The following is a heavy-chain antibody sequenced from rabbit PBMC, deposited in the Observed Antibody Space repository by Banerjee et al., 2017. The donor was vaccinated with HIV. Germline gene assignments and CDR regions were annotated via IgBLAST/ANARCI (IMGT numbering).Heavy chain of an antibody. V-gene: IGHV1S45*01. D-gene: IGHD4-1*01. CDR1: GFSFNSGYD. J-gene: IGHJ4*01. CDR3: ARETSSGWGIVSFYFSL. Sequence: QEQLEESGGGLVKPEGSLTLTCKASGFSFNSGYDMCWVCQAPGKGLEWVACAYAGSSGGTYSATWAKGRFTISKTSSTTVTLQMTSLTAADTATYFCARETSSGWGIVSFYFSLRGPGTLVTVS. CDR2: AYAGSSGGT.